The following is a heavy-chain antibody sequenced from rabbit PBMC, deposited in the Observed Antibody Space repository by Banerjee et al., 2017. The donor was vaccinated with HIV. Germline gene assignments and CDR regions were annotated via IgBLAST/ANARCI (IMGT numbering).Heavy chain of an antibody. CDR1: GFSFSSTYY. Sequence: QSLEDSGVDLVKPGASLTLTCTASGFSFSSTYYMCWFRQAPGKGLEWIACISSGSGGSTSHASWAKRRFTISKTASATVTLQMTSLTAADTATYFCARCAGYGGYGYGYLVFWGPGTLVTVS. D-gene: IGHD6-1*01. V-gene: IGHV1S40*01. CDR3: ARCAGYGGYGYGYLVF. J-gene: IGHJ4*02. CDR2: ISSGSGGST.